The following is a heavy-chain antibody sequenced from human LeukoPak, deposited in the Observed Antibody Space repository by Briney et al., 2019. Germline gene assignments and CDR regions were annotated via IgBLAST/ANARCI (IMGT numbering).Heavy chain of an antibody. Sequence: PGGSLRLSCAASGFTFSSYEMNWVRQAPGKGLEWVSYISSSGSTIYYADSVKGRFTISRDNAKNSLYLQMNSLRAEDTAVYYCARDVRIMITFGGVIANFGLGYWGQGTLVTVSS. D-gene: IGHD3-16*02. V-gene: IGHV3-48*03. CDR3: ARDVRIMITFGGVIANFGLGY. CDR2: ISSSGSTI. J-gene: IGHJ4*02. CDR1: GFTFSSYE.